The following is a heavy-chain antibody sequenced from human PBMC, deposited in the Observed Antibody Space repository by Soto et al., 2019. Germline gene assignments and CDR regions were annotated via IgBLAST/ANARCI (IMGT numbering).Heavy chain of an antibody. V-gene: IGHV3-66*01. CDR3: ARGFYGDYPLYFDL. Sequence: QLVESGGGLVQPGGSLRLSCAASGFTVNSNSMTWVRQAPGKGLEWVSIIYSDGSTYSADSVKDRFSISRDNFKNTLYLQMNSLRVEDTAVYFCARGFYGDYPLYFDLWGRGTLVTVSS. CDR2: IYSDGST. D-gene: IGHD4-17*01. J-gene: IGHJ2*01. CDR1: GFTVNSNS.